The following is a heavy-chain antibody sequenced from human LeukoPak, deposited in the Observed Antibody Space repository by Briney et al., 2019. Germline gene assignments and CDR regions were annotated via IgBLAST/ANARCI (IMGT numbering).Heavy chain of an antibody. CDR3: ARDLYSSGWYDWFDP. J-gene: IGHJ5*02. CDR1: GYTFTSYD. D-gene: IGHD6-19*01. CDR2: MNPNSGNT. V-gene: IGHV1-8*03. Sequence: GASVKVSCKASGYTFTSYDINWVRQATGQGLEWMGWMNPNSGNTGYAQKFQGRVTITTDESTSTAYMELSSLRSEDTAVYYCARDLYSSGWYDWFDPWGQGTLVTVSS.